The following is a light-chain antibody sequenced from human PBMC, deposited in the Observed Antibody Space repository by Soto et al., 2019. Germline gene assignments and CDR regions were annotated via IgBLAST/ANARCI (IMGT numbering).Light chain of an antibody. CDR2: EVS. CDR3: CSYAGGSTLV. J-gene: IGLJ2*01. CDR1: SSDVGSYNL. Sequence: QSALTQPASVSGSPGQSITISCTGTSSDVGSYNLVSWYQHHPVEAPKLMIYEVSKRPSGVSNRFSGSKSGNRASLTISGLQAEDEADYYCCSYAGGSTLVFGGGTTLTVL. V-gene: IGLV2-23*02.